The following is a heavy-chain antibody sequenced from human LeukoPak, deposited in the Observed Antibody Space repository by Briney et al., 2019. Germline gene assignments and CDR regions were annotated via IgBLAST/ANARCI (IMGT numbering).Heavy chain of an antibody. V-gene: IGHV3-23*01. D-gene: IGHD6-13*01. CDR2: ISGSGGST. CDR3: AKSSMVLSSSWDY. J-gene: IGHJ4*02. CDR1: GFTFGDYA. Sequence: PGGSLRLSCTASGFTFGDYAMSWVRQAPGKGLEWVSAISGSGGSTYYADSVKGRFTISRDNSKNTLYLQMNSLRAEDTAVYYCAKSSMVLSSSWDYWGQGTLVTVSS.